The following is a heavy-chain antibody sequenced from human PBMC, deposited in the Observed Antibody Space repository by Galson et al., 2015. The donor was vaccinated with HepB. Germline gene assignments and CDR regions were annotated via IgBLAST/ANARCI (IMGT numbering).Heavy chain of an antibody. D-gene: IGHD3-22*01. CDR2: INAGNGNT. CDR1: EYTFTSHA. Sequence: SVKVSCKASEYTFTSHAMHWVRQAPGQRPEWMGWINAGNGNTKYSQKFQGRVTITRDTSASTAYMELSSLRSEDTAVYSCARDSAGITMIYWGQGTLVTVSS. CDR3: ARDSAGITMIY. V-gene: IGHV1-3*01. J-gene: IGHJ4*02.